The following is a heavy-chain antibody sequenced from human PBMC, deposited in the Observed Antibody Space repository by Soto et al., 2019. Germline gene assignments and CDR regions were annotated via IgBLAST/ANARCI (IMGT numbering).Heavy chain of an antibody. CDR1: GGTFSSYA. D-gene: IGHD3-22*01. V-gene: IGHV1-69*01. CDR2: IIPIFGTA. J-gene: IGHJ6*02. Sequence: QVQLVQSGAEVKKPGSSVKVSCKASGGTFSSYAISWVRQAPGQGLEWMGGIIPIFGTANYAQKFQGRVTITADESTSTAYMELSSLSSEDTAVYYCARDSSGYYFPDYYGMDVWGQGTTVTVSS. CDR3: ARDSSGYYFPDYYGMDV.